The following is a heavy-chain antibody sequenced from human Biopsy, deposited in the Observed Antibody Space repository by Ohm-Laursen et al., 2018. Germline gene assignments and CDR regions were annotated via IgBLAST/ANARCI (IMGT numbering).Heavy chain of an antibody. Sequence: SDTLSLTWTVSGGSISNNNYYWGWIRQPPGKGLEWIGSIFYRGSTHYKPSLKSRVNISVDTPKNQFSLKLNSVTAADTAVYYCARDYDTSGYYYVSWGQGTLVTVSS. D-gene: IGHD3-22*01. J-gene: IGHJ5*02. V-gene: IGHV4-39*01. CDR1: GGSISNNNYY. CDR3: ARDYDTSGYYYVS. CDR2: IFYRGST.